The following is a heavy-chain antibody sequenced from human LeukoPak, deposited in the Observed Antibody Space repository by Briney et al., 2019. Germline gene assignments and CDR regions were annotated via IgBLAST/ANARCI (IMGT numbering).Heavy chain of an antibody. D-gene: IGHD3-10*01. CDR2: IHHSGTT. CDR1: GGSIRSYF. Sequence: SETLSLTCTVSGGSIRSYFWSWVRQPPGKGLEWIGHIHHSGTTTYNPSLKSRVAMSIDTSNSQFSLKVNSVTAADTAVYYCVRPRPLYGAGSFAFWGQGNLVIVSS. V-gene: IGHV4-59*08. J-gene: IGHJ4*02. CDR3: VRPRPLYGAGSFAF.